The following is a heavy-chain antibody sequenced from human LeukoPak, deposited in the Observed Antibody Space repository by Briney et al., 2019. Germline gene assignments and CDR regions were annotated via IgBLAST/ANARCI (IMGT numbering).Heavy chain of an antibody. V-gene: IGHV1-8*01. D-gene: IGHD3-3*01. CDR2: MNPNSGNT. J-gene: IGHJ6*02. CDR3: ARSLTIFGVAMTKYYYGMDV. CDR1: GYTFTSYD. Sequence: ASVTVSCKASGYTFTSYDINWVRQAAGQGLEWMGWMNPNSGNTVYAQKFQGRVTMTRNTSISTAYMEVSSLRAEDTAVYYCARSLTIFGVAMTKYYYGMDVWGQGTTVTVSS.